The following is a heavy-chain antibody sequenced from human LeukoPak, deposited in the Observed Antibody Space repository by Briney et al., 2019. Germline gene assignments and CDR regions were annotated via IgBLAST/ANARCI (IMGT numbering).Heavy chain of an antibody. J-gene: IGHJ4*02. D-gene: IGHD3-16*02. CDR3: AKSVGMGSYVWGSYRPPHYFDY. CDR2: INSDGSST. Sequence: GGSLRLSCAASGFTFSSYWMHWVRQAPGKGLVWVSRINSDGSSTNYADSVKGRFTISRDNAKNSLYLQMNSLRAEDTALYYCAKSVGMGSYVWGSYRPPHYFDYWGQGTLVTVSS. CDR1: GFTFSSYW. V-gene: IGHV3-74*01.